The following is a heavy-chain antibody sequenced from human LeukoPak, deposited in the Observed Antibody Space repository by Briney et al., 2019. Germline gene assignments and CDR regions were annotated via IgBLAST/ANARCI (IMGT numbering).Heavy chain of an antibody. D-gene: IGHD5-18*01. J-gene: IGHJ4*02. V-gene: IGHV3-23*01. Sequence: PGGSLRLSCAASGFTFSSYAMSWVRQAPGKGLEWVSAISGSGGSTYYADSVKGRFTISRDNAKNTLFLQMNSLRAEDTAVYYCARDRGYTYGYSFDYWGQGTLVTVSS. CDR1: GFTFSSYA. CDR2: ISGSGGST. CDR3: ARDRGYTYGYSFDY.